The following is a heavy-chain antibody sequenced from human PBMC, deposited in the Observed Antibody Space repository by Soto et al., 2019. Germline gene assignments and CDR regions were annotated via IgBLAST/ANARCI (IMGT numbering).Heavy chain of an antibody. J-gene: IGHJ4*02. CDR3: AGDRTGYSYGPE. D-gene: IGHD5-18*01. V-gene: IGHV1-18*01. CDR1: GYSFTIYG. CDR2: ISTYDGNT. Sequence: QVQLVQSGAEVKNPGASVRVSCRASGYSFTIYGITWVRQAPGQGLEWMGWISTYDGNTNYAQNFQGRVSMARDTSTSTAYMELRSLRSDDTAVYYCAGDRTGYSYGPEWGQGTLVTVSS.